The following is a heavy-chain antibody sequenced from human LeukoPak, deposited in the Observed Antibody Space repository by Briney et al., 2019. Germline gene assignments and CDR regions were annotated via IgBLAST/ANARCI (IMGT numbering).Heavy chain of an antibody. Sequence: GGSLRLSCAASGFTFDDYGMSWVRQAPGKGLEWVSGISWNGGSTGYADSVKGRFTDSRDNAKNCLYLQMNSLRAEDTALYYCAGSVAASRDYWGQGTLVTVSS. CDR1: GFTFDDYG. V-gene: IGHV3-20*04. CDR2: ISWNGGST. D-gene: IGHD2-15*01. CDR3: AGSVAASRDY. J-gene: IGHJ4*02.